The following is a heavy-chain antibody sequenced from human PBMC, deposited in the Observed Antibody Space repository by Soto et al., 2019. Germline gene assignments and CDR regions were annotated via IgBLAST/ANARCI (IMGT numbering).Heavy chain of an antibody. J-gene: IGHJ4*02. CDR3: AKDLAREIDY. D-gene: IGHD6-6*01. CDR2: ISGSGGST. Sequence: RGSLRLSCAASGFIFSSYAMSWVRQAPGKGLEWVSAISGSGGSTYYADSVTGRFTISRDNSKNTLYLQMNSLSAEDTAVYYCAKDLAREIDYWGQGTLVTVSS. V-gene: IGHV3-23*01. CDR1: GFIFSSYA.